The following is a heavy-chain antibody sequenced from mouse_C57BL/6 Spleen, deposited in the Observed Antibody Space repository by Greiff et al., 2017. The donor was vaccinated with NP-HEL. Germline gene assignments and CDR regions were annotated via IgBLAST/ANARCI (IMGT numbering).Heavy chain of an antibody. CDR2: IYPGDGDT. Sequence: QVQLQQSGPELVKPGASVKISCKASGYAFSSSWMNWVKQRPGKGLEWIGRIYPGDGDTNYNGKFKGKATLTADKSSSTAYMQLSSLTSEDSAVYFCASGYYYYGSSFHWYFDVWGTGTTVTVSS. CDR1: GYAFSSSW. J-gene: IGHJ1*03. CDR3: ASGYYYYGSSFHWYFDV. D-gene: IGHD1-1*01. V-gene: IGHV1-82*01.